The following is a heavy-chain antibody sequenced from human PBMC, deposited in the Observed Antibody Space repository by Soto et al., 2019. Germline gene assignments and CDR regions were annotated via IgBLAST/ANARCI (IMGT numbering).Heavy chain of an antibody. Sequence: EVQLVESGGGLVQPGGSLRLSCAASGFTFSSYAMHWVRQAPGKGLEYVSAISSNGGSTYYANSVKGRFTISRDNSKNTLYLQMGSLRAEDMAVYYCARAPDFPYYYMDVWGKGTTVTVSS. CDR2: ISSNGGST. J-gene: IGHJ6*03. V-gene: IGHV3-64*01. D-gene: IGHD3-3*01. CDR1: GFTFSSYA. CDR3: ARAPDFPYYYMDV.